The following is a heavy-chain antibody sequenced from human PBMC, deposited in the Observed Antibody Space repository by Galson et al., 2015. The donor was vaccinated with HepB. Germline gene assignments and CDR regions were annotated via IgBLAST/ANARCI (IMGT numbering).Heavy chain of an antibody. CDR3: ARLGYGYSLYYFDY. CDR2: TRNKANSYTT. CDR1: GFTFSDHY. V-gene: IGHV3-72*01. J-gene: IGHJ4*02. Sequence: SLRLSCAASGFTFSDHYMDWVRQAPGKGLEWVGRTRNKANSYTTQYAASVKGRFTMTTDTSTNTAYMDLRNLTSDDTAVYYCARLGYGYSLYYFDYWGQGSLVTVSS. D-gene: IGHD5/OR15-5a*01.